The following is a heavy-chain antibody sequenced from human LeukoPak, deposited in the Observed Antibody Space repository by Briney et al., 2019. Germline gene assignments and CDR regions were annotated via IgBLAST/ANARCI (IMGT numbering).Heavy chain of an antibody. CDR2: INHSGST. CDR3: ARGGRILSYYCSSTSRYNWFDP. CDR1: GGSFSGYY. D-gene: IGHD2-2*01. Sequence: SETLSLTCAVYGGSFSGYYWSWIRQPPGKGLEWIGDINHSGSTNYNPSLKSRVTISVDTSKNQFSLKLSSVTAADTAVYYCARGGRILSYYCSSTSRYNWFDPWGQGTLVTVSS. J-gene: IGHJ5*02. V-gene: IGHV4-34*01.